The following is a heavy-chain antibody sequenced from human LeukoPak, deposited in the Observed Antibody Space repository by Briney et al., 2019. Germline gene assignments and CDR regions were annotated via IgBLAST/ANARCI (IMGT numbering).Heavy chain of an antibody. CDR2: INPNSGDT. CDR3: ARAPGYGGNSREDV. D-gene: IGHD4-23*01. CDR1: GYILTDYY. V-gene: IGHV1-2*02. Sequence: ASVKVSCKASGYILTDYYMHWVRQAPGQGLEWMGWINPNSGDTNYAQKFQGRVTMTRDTSISTVYMELRRLRYDDTAAYYCARAPGYGGNSREDVWGKGTTVTVSS. J-gene: IGHJ6*04.